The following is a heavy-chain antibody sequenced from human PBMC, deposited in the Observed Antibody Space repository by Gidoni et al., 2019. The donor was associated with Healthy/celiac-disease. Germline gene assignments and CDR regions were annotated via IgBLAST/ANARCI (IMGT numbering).Heavy chain of an antibody. J-gene: IGHJ6*02. CDR2: ISGSGGST. Sequence: EVQLLESGGGLVQPGGSLRLSCAASGFNFSSYAMSWVRQAPGKGLELVSAISGSGGSTYYADSVKGRFPISRDNSKNTLYLQMHSLRAEDTAVYYCARAVGSGWPALDYYGMDVWGQGTTVTVSS. V-gene: IGHV3-23*01. D-gene: IGHD6-19*01. CDR1: GFNFSSYA. CDR3: ARAVGSGWPALDYYGMDV.